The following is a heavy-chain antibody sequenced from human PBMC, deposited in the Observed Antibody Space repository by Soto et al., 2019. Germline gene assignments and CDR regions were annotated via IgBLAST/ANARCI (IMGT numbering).Heavy chain of an antibody. CDR2: IKSKTDGGTT. Sequence: GGSLRLSCAASGFTFSNAWMSWVRQAPGKGLEWVGRIKSKTDGGTTDYAAPVKGRFTISRDDSKNTLYLQMKSLKTSDTAVYFCTPPLRYFNSLLPTCFYFGMAVWGQGTTVTVSS. V-gene: IGHV3-15*01. CDR1: GFTFSNAW. J-gene: IGHJ6*02. D-gene: IGHD3-9*01. CDR3: TPPLRYFNSLLPTCFYFGMAV.